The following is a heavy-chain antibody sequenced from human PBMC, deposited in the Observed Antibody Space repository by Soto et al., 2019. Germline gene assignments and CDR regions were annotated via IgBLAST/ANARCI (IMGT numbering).Heavy chain of an antibody. J-gene: IGHJ4*02. CDR3: AREGISGSYYFDF. CDR1: GVSISSYF. CDR2: IFYSGST. D-gene: IGHD3-10*01. Sequence: SETLSLTCTVSGVSISSYFWSWMRQPPGKGLEWIGYIFYSGSTNYNPSLKSRVTMSLDTSKNQFSLKLVSVTPADTAVYYCAREGISGSYYFDFWGQGTPVTVSS. V-gene: IGHV4-59*01.